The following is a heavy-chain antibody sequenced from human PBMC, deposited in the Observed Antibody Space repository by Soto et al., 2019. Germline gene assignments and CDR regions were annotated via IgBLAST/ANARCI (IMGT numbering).Heavy chain of an antibody. J-gene: IGHJ4*02. Sequence: QVQLQQWGAGLLKPSETLSLTCAVYGGSFSGYYWSWIRQPPGKGLEWIGEINHSGSTNYNPSLKSRVTISVDTSKNQFSLKLSSVTAADTAGYYCASLQQLRRSCFDYWGQGTLVTVSS. CDR3: ASLQQLRRSCFDY. V-gene: IGHV4-34*01. D-gene: IGHD6-13*01. CDR1: GGSFSGYY. CDR2: INHSGST.